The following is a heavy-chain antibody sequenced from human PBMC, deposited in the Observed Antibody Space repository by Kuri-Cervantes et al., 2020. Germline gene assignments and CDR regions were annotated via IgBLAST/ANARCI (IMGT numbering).Heavy chain of an antibody. CDR1: GYIFTDFG. CDR3: ARNHGVVVTFTPHDAFDI. V-gene: IGHV1-18*01. CDR2: ISAYSGDS. Sequence: ASVKVSCKASGYIFTDFGISWVRQAPGQGLEWMGWISAYSGDSTYARKFQGRVTMTTDTSTSTVYMELRSLRSDDTAVYYCARNHGVVVTFTPHDAFDIWGQGTMVTVSS. J-gene: IGHJ3*02. D-gene: IGHD2-15*01.